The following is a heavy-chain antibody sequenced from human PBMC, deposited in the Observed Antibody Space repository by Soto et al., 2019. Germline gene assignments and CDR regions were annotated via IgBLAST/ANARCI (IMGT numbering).Heavy chain of an antibody. J-gene: IGHJ4*02. CDR2: IYSGGST. D-gene: IGHD4-4*01. CDR3: AKDSNKYSSSLRGRYFDY. CDR1: GFTVSRNY. V-gene: IGHV3-53*01. Sequence: PGGSLRLSCAASGFTVSRNYMNWVRQAPGKGLEWVSVIYSGGSTYYADSVKGRFTISRDNSKNTLLLQMNSLGAEDTAVYYCAKDSNKYSSSLRGRYFDYWGQGIGVTVSS.